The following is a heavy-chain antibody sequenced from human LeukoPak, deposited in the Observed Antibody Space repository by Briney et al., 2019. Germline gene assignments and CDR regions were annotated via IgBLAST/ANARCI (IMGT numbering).Heavy chain of an antibody. J-gene: IGHJ4*02. CDR1: GYTFTGYY. Sequence: GASVKVSCKASGYTFTGYYMHWVRQAPGQGLEWMGWINPNSGGTNYAQKFQGRVTMTRDTSISTAYMELSRLRSDDTAVYYCAGVGPLVVPAAGLDYWGQGTLVTVSS. CDR3: AGVGPLVVPAAGLDY. V-gene: IGHV1-2*02. CDR2: INPNSGGT. D-gene: IGHD2-2*01.